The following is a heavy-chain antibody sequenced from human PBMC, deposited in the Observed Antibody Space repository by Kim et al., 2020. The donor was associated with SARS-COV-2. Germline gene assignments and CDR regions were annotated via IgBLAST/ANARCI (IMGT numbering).Heavy chain of an antibody. V-gene: IGHV3-23*01. J-gene: IGHJ4*02. CDR2: ISPSGDDT. Sequence: GGSLRLSCVASGFTFTDYGMNWVRWAPEKGLEWVAAISPSGDDTNYSNSVKGRFTISRENPWNTLYLQINTLRVEDTAIYFCAKPGFSGDWYRNFDYWGRGTLVTVSS. D-gene: IGHD3-9*01. CDR1: GFTFTDYG. CDR3: AKPGFSGDWYRNFDY.